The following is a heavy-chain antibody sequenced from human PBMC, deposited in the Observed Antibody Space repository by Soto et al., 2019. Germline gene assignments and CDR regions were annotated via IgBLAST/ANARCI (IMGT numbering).Heavy chain of an antibody. CDR2: IERDDDDK. CDR3: ANLYGSGTDQIDNHWFDP. D-gene: IGHD3-10*01. J-gene: IGHJ5*02. CDR1: GFSLTSPGMC. V-gene: IGHV2-70*12. Sequence: SGPTLVNPTETPTLTCTFSGFSLTSPGMCVSWIRQSPGKALEWLALIERDDDDKYYSTSLKTRLTISKDTRKNQVVLTMANMEPADTATYYCANLYGSGTDQIDNHWFDPWGQGTLGTVS.